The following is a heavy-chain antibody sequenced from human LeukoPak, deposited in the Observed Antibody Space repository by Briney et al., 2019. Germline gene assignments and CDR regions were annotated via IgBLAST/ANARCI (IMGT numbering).Heavy chain of an antibody. D-gene: IGHD3-10*01. V-gene: IGHV4-34*01. CDR1: GGSFSGYY. CDR3: ARIELVRGSYGMDV. J-gene: IGHJ6*04. Sequence: SETLSLICAVYGGSFSGYYWSWIRQPPGKGLEWSGEINHSESTNYNPSLKSRVTISVDTSKNQFSLKLSSVTAADTAVYYCARIELVRGSYGMDVWGKGTTVTVSS. CDR2: INHSEST.